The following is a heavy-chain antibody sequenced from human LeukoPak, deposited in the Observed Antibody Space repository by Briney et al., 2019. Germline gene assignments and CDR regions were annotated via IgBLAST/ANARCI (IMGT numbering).Heavy chain of an antibody. D-gene: IGHD3-10*02. CDR1: GFTSRRYW. Sequence: GRSLRLSCAASGFTSRRYWMSWVRQAPGKGLEWVANIDQDGSEKYYVDSVKGRFTISRDNAKNSLYLQMNSLRAEDTAVYYCAELGITMIGGVWGKGTTVTISS. V-gene: IGHV3-7*01. CDR3: AELGITMIGGV. J-gene: IGHJ6*04. CDR2: IDQDGSEK.